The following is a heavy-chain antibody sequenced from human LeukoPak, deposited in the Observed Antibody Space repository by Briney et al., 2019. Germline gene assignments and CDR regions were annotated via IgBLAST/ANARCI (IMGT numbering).Heavy chain of an antibody. CDR1: GFTFSSYA. V-gene: IGHV3-23*01. CDR3: AKGVAVAGGPFDY. CDR2: ISGSGGST. J-gene: IGHJ4*02. D-gene: IGHD6-19*01. Sequence: PGGFLRLSCAASGFTFSSYAMSWVRQAPGKGLEWVSAISGSGGSTYYADSVKGRFTISRDNSKNTLYLQMNSLRAEDTAVYYCAKGVAVAGGPFDYWGQGTLVTVSS.